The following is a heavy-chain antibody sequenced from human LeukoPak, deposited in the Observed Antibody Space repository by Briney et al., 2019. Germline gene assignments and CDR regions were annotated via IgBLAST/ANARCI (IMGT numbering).Heavy chain of an antibody. CDR2: ISWDSGNQ. J-gene: IGHJ3*01. CDR1: GFSLEDYA. V-gene: IGHV3-9*01. D-gene: IGHD3-9*01. CDR3: VKDMGFDLLKDAFHV. Sequence: GRSPRLSCVGSGFSLEDYAMHWVQQVPGKGLDWVSSISWDSGNQAYTDSVKGRFTISRDNGKNSLYLQMNSLRPEDTAFYYCVKDMGFDLLKDAFHVWGQGTLVTVSS.